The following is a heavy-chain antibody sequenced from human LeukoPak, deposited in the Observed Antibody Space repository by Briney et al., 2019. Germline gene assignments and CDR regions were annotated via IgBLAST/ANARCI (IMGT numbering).Heavy chain of an antibody. J-gene: IGHJ4*02. CDR1: GGSITSSSYY. V-gene: IGHV4-39*01. Sequence: SETLSLTCTVSGGSITSSSYYWGWIRQPPGKGLEWVGTIHYSGSTYYNPSLKSRVTISVDTSKNQFSLRLSSVTAADTAVYYCARPFYDSSGPFDYWGQGTLVTVSS. CDR2: IHYSGST. CDR3: ARPFYDSSGPFDY. D-gene: IGHD3-22*01.